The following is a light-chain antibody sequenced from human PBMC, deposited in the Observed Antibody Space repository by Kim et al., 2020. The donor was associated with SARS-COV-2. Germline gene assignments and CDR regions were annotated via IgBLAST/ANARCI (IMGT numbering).Light chain of an antibody. V-gene: IGKV3-15*01. CDR3: QQYSNWPPWT. J-gene: IGKJ1*01. Sequence: SPGERATLSCRASQSVSSNLSWYQQKPGQAPRLLIYGVSTRATGIPARFSGSGSKTEFSLTISSLQSEDFAVYYCQQYSNWPPWTFGQGTKVDIK. CDR1: QSVSSN. CDR2: GVS.